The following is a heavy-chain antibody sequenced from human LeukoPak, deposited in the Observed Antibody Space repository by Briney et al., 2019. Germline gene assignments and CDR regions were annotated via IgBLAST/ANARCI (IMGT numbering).Heavy chain of an antibody. CDR2: IYTSGST. V-gene: IGHV4-61*02. J-gene: IGHJ4*02. Sequence: SETLSLTCTVCSGSISSGSYYWGWSRQPGGKGVEWIERIYTSGSTNYNPSLKSRVTISVDTSKNQFSLKLSSVTAADTAVYYCAEGISFDYWGQGTLVTVSS. CDR1: SGSISSGSYY. D-gene: IGHD2/OR15-2a*01. CDR3: AEGISFDY.